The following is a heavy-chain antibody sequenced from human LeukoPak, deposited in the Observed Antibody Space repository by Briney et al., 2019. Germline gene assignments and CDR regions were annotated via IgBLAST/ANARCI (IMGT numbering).Heavy chain of an antibody. Sequence: GASVKVSCKASGYTFTNYGINWVRQAPGQGLEWMGRIIPILGIANYAQKFQGRVTITADKSTSTAYMELSSLGSEDTAVYYCASTYYYDSSGYSLPLFDYWGQGTLVTVSS. V-gene: IGHV1-69*04. CDR3: ASTYYYDSSGYSLPLFDY. J-gene: IGHJ4*02. CDR1: GYTFTNYG. D-gene: IGHD3-22*01. CDR2: IIPILGIA.